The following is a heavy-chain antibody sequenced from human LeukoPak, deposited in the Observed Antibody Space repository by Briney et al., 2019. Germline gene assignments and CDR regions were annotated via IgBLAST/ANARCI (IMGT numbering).Heavy chain of an antibody. J-gene: IGHJ4*02. D-gene: IGHD2/OR15-2a*01. Sequence: PSETLSLTCAVYGGSFSGYYWSWIRQPPGKGLEWIGEINHSGSNNYNPSLKSRVTISVDTSKNQFSLKLSSVTAADTAVYYRARAHRNRSHYKYWGLGTLVTVSS. V-gene: IGHV4-34*01. CDR1: GGSFSGYY. CDR2: INHSGSN. CDR3: ARAHRNRSHYKY.